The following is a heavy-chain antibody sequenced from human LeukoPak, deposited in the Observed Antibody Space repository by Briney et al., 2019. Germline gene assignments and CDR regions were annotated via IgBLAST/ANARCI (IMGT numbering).Heavy chain of an antibody. D-gene: IGHD3-10*01. CDR1: RFTFSSYS. Sequence: PGGSLRLSCAASRFTFSSYSMNWVRQAPGKGLEWVSSISSSTSYIYYADSVKGRFTISRDNAKNSLYLQMNSLRAEDTAVYFCARDVFGARGVITYFDYWGQGTLVTVSS. CDR2: ISSSTSYI. CDR3: ARDVFGARGVITYFDY. J-gene: IGHJ4*02. V-gene: IGHV3-21*01.